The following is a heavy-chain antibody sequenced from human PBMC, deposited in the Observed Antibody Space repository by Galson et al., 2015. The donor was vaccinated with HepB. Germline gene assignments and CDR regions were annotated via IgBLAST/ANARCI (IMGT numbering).Heavy chain of an antibody. CDR3: ARDIYGEKTPDL. CDR2: IYYSGST. V-gene: IGHV4-31*03. CDR1: GGSISSGGYY. Sequence: TLSLTCTVSGGSISSGGYYWSWIRQHPGKGLEWIGYIYYSGSTYYNPSLKSRVTISIDTSRNQFSLKLSSVTAADTAVYYCARDIYGEKTPDLWGRGTQVTVSS. J-gene: IGHJ2*01. D-gene: IGHD4-17*01.